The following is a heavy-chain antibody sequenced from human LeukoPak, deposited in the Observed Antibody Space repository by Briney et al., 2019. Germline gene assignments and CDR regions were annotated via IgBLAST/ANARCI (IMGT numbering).Heavy chain of an antibody. J-gene: IGHJ3*02. CDR2: ISPGDSDT. CDR3: VRLVDLGAFDI. CDR1: GYSFTSYW. D-gene: IGHD3-3*01. Sequence: GESLKISCKGSGYSFTSYWIGWVRQMPGKGLEWMGIISPGDSDTRYGPSFQGQVTVSADKSISTAYLQWSSLKASDTAMYYCVRLVDLGAFDIWGQGTMVTVSS. V-gene: IGHV5-51*01.